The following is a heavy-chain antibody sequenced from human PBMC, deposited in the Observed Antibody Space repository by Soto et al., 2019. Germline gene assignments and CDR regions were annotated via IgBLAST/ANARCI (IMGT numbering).Heavy chain of an antibody. CDR2: ISVSGGTT. J-gene: IGHJ6*04. CDR1: GFTFENYA. V-gene: IGHV3-23*01. CDR3: AKDSWAIFGVPAREYYAIEG. Sequence: PRGSLRLSCVASGFTFENYAMSWVRQAPGKGLEWVSAISVSGGTTYYSDSVKGRFTISRDNSKNTVYLQMNDLRVEDAAEYFCAKDSWAIFGVPAREYYAIEGWGKRTTVIASS. D-gene: IGHD3-3*01.